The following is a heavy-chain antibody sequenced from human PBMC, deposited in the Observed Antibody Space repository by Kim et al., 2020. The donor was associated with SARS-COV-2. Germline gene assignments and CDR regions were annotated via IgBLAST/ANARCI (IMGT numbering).Heavy chain of an antibody. CDR2: ISSDGKNK. D-gene: IGHD6-19*01. J-gene: IGHJ6*02. CDR1: GFTFSSYA. CDR3: AKDRSGWGDYYFYGLDV. Sequence: GGSLRLSCAASGFTFSSYAMHWVRQAPGKGLEWVAVISSDGKNKYYADPVKGRFTLSRDNSKKTLYLEMNNLRPEDTAVYYCAKDRSGWGDYYFYGLDVWGQGTTVTVSS. V-gene: IGHV3-30*18.